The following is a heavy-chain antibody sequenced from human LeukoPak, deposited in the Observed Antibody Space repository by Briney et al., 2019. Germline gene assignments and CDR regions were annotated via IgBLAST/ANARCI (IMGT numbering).Heavy chain of an antibody. CDR3: ARFRIAAAGYNDY. V-gene: IGHV5-51*01. Sequence: GESLKIPCKGSGYSFTSYWIGWVRQMPGKGLEWMGIIYPGDSETRYSPSFQGQVTISADKSISTAYLQWSSLKAADTAMYYCARFRIAAAGYNDYWGQGTLVTVSS. CDR2: IYPGDSET. J-gene: IGHJ4*02. D-gene: IGHD6-13*01. CDR1: GYSFTSYW.